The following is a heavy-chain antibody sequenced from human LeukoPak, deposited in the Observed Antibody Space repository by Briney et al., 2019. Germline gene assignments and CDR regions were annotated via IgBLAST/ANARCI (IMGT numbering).Heavy chain of an antibody. D-gene: IGHD2/OR15-2a*01. CDR3: ARAPSDSFRLDV. CDR1: GFTVSSNY. V-gene: IGHV3-53*05. Sequence: GGSLRLSCAASGFTVSSNYMSWVRQAPGKGLEWVSVIYSGGSTYYADSVKGRFTISRDNSKNTLYLQMNSLRAEDTAVYYCARAPSDSFRLDVWGKGTTVTVSS. J-gene: IGHJ6*04. CDR2: IYSGGST.